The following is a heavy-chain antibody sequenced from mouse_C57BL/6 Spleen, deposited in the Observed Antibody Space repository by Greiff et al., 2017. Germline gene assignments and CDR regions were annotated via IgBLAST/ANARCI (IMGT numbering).Heavy chain of an antibody. D-gene: IGHD5-2*01. V-gene: IGHV1-82*01. CDR2: IYPGDGDT. CDR1: GYAFSSSW. CDR3: ARRNSYWYFDV. Sequence: QVQLQQSGPELVKPGASVKISCKASGYAFSSSWMNWVKQRPGKGLEWIGRIYPGDGDTNYNGKFKGKATLTADKSSSTAYMQLSSLTSEDSAVYFCARRNSYWYFDVWGTGTTVTVSS. J-gene: IGHJ1*03.